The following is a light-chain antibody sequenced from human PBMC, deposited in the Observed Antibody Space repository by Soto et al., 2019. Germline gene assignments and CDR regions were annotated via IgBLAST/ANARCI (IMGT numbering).Light chain of an antibody. Sequence: IKNDSSNLAWYQQKPGQAPRLLIYGASTRATGIPARFSGSGSGTEFTLTIRRLQSEGFAVYYCQEYNNWPPGTFGEGTKVDIK. V-gene: IGKV3-15*01. J-gene: IGKJ1*01. CDR3: QEYNNWPPGT. CDR2: GAS. CDR1: KNDSSN.